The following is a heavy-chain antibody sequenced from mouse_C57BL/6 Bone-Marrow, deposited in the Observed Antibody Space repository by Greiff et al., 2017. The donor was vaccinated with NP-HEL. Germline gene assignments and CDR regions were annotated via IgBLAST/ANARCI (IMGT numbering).Heavy chain of an antibody. CDR3: ALAYYSNYDFDY. V-gene: IGHV1-81*01. CDR2: IYPRSGNT. J-gene: IGHJ2*01. D-gene: IGHD2-5*01. Sequence: QVQLQQSGAELARPGASVKLSCKASGYTFTSYGISWVKQRTGQGLEWIGEIYPRSGNTYYNEKFKGKATLTADNSSSTAYMELRSLTSEDSAVYFCALAYYSNYDFDYWGQGTTLTVSS. CDR1: GYTFTSYG.